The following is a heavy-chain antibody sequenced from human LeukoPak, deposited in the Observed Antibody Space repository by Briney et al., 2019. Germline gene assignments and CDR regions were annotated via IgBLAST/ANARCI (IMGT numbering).Heavy chain of an antibody. V-gene: IGHV1-3*01. Sequence: ASVKVSCKASGYTFNSYDIHWVRQAPGQRPEWMGGINGGSGRTKYLQKLQGRVTITRDTSANTAFMELGSLRSEDTAVYYCARESGRYQDFFENWGQGTLVTVSS. J-gene: IGHJ4*02. CDR1: GYTFNSYD. CDR3: ARESGRYQDFFEN. CDR2: INGGSGRT. D-gene: IGHD1-26*01.